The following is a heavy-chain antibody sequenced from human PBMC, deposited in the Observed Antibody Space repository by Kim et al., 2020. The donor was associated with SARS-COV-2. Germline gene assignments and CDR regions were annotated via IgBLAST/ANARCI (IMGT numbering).Heavy chain of an antibody. J-gene: IGHJ4*02. Sequence: GGSLRLSCAASGFTFSSYAMSWVRQAPGKGLEWVSAISGSGGSTYYADSVKGRFTISRDNSKNTLYLQMNSLRAEDTAVYYCAKDRGAYYYGSGSYYKPYYFDYWGQGTLVTVSS. CDR1: GFTFSSYA. CDR3: AKDRGAYYYGSGSYYKPYYFDY. V-gene: IGHV3-23*01. CDR2: ISGSGGST. D-gene: IGHD3-10*01.